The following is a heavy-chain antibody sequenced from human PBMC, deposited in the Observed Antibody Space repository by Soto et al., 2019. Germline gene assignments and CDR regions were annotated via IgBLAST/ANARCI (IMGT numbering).Heavy chain of an antibody. D-gene: IGHD2-21*02. CDR2: VNHRGST. Sequence: SETLSLTCAVYGGSFSGYYWTWIRQPPGKELEWIGEVNHRGSTNHNPSLKSRVTISVDTSKNQFSLKLNSVTAADTAVYYCARGGEILPGAFDYWGQGTLVTVSS. CDR1: GGSFSGYY. CDR3: ARGGEILPGAFDY. J-gene: IGHJ4*02. V-gene: IGHV4-34*01.